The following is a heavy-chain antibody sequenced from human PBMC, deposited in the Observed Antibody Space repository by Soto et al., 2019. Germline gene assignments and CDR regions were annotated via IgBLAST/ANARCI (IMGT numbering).Heavy chain of an antibody. D-gene: IGHD5-18*01. J-gene: IGHJ4*02. CDR3: ARKGVDIAMVYFDY. CDR1: GVTFSSYS. CDR2: ISSSSSTI. V-gene: IGHV3-48*04. Sequence: PGGSLRLSCAASGVTFSSYSMDWVRQAPGKGLEWVSYISSSSSTIYYADSVKGRFTISRDNAKNSLYLQMNSLRAEDTAVYYCARKGVDIAMVYFDYWGQGTLVTVSS.